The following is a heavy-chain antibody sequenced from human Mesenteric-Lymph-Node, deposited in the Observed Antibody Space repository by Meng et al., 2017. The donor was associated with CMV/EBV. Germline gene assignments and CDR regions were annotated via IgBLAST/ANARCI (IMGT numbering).Heavy chain of an antibody. J-gene: IGHJ4*02. CDR3: ARDGDYYDSSGYNPFDY. D-gene: IGHD3-22*01. Sequence: QLQLQESAPGLVKPSETQSLTCTVPCGSIISSSYYWGWIRQPPGKGLEWIGSIYYSGSTYYNPSLKSRVTISVDTSKNQFSLKLSSVTAADTAVYYCARDGDYYDSSGYNPFDYWGQGTLVTVSS. V-gene: IGHV4-39*07. CDR1: CGSIISSSYY. CDR2: IYYSGST.